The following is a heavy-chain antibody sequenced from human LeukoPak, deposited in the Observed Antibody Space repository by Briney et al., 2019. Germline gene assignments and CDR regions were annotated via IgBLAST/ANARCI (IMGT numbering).Heavy chain of an antibody. Sequence: ASVKVSCKASGYTFTSYGISWVRQAPGQGLEWMGWISAYSRNTNYAQKLQGRATMTTDTSTSTAYMELGSLRSDDTAVYYCARDKVPYYYDSTGYAADYWGQGTLVTVSS. V-gene: IGHV1-18*01. CDR3: ARDKVPYYYDSTGYAADY. CDR1: GYTFTSYG. CDR2: ISAYSRNT. J-gene: IGHJ4*02. D-gene: IGHD3-22*01.